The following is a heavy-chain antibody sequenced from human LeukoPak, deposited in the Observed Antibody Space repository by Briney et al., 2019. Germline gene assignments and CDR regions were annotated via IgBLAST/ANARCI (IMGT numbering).Heavy chain of an antibody. CDR1: GGSISSYY. V-gene: IGHV4-4*07. D-gene: IGHD3-10*01. Sequence: SETLSLTCTVSGGSISSYYWSWIRQPAGKGLEWIGEIYHSGSTNYNPSLKGRVTMSVDKSKNQFSLKLRSVTAADTAVYYCTSSDDWGQGTRVTVSS. J-gene: IGHJ4*02. CDR3: TSSDD. CDR2: IYHSGST.